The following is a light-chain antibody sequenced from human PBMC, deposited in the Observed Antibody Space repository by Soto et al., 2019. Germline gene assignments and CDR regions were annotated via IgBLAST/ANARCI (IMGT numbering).Light chain of an antibody. V-gene: IGKV3-20*01. CDR3: QKYGSSPRT. Sequence: EIVLTQSPDTLSLSPVEIATLSCRASQSVRSSYLAWYQQTPGQTPRLLIYAASSRATGIPDRFSGSGSGTDFSLTISRLEAEDFAVYYCQKYGSSPRTFGQGNKGDIK. CDR2: AAS. J-gene: IGKJ1*01. CDR1: QSVRSSY.